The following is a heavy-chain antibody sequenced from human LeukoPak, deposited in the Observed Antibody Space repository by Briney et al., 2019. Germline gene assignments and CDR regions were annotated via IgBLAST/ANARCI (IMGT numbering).Heavy chain of an antibody. J-gene: IGHJ3*02. D-gene: IGHD1-26*01. CDR1: GFTFSSYA. V-gene: IGHV3-64*01. CDR2: ISSNGGST. Sequence: GGSLRLSRAASGFTFSSYAMHWVRQAPGKGLEYVSGISSNGGSTYYANSVKGRFTISRDNSKNTLYLQMGSLRAEDMAVYYCARGQVGAINDAFDIWGQGTMVTVSS. CDR3: ARGQVGAINDAFDI.